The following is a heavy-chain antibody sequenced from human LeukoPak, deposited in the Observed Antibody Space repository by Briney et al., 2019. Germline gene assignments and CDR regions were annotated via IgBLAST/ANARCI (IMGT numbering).Heavy chain of an antibody. CDR3: ARISLVDTAMDDAFDI. CDR2: IYSGGST. D-gene: IGHD5-18*01. CDR1: GFTVSSNY. Sequence: GGSLRLSCAASGFTVSSNYMSWVRQAPGKGLEWVSVIYSGGSTYYADSVKGRFTISRDNSKNTLYLQMNSLRAEDTAVYYCARISLVDTAMDDAFDIWGQGTMVTVSS. V-gene: IGHV3-53*01. J-gene: IGHJ3*02.